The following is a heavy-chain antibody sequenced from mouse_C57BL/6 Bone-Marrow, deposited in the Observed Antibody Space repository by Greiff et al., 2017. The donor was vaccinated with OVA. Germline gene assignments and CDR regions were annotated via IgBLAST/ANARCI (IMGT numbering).Heavy chain of an antibody. Sequence: EVQRVESGGGLVKPGGSLKLSCAASGFTFSDYGMHWVRQAPEKGLEWVAYISSGSSTTYYADTVKGRFTISRDNAKDTLFLQMTSLRSEDTAMYYCARGSYYYGSGWYAYWGQGTLVTVSA. CDR3: ARGSYYYGSGWYAY. V-gene: IGHV5-17*01. D-gene: IGHD1-1*01. CDR1: GFTFSDYG. CDR2: ISSGSSTT. J-gene: IGHJ3*01.